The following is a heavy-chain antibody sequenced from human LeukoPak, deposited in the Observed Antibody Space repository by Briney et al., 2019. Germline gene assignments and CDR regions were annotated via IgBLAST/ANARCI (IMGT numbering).Heavy chain of an antibody. CDR3: ARRGAGSPFDY. D-gene: IGHD6-19*01. Sequence: SETLSLTCTVSGGSISSSSYYWDWIRQPPGQGLEWIGSIYYSGSTYYNPSLKSRVTISVNTSKNQFSLKLTSVTAADTAVYYCARRGAGSPFDYWGQGTLVTVSS. V-gene: IGHV4-39*01. J-gene: IGHJ4*02. CDR2: IYYSGST. CDR1: GGSISSSSYY.